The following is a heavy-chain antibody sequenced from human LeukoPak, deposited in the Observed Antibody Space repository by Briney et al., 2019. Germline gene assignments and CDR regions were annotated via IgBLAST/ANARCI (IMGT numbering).Heavy chain of an antibody. CDR1: GGSFSGYY. J-gene: IGHJ6*02. Sequence: SETLSLTCAVYGGSFSGYYWSWIRQPPGKGREWIGEINHSGSTNYNPSLKSRVTISVDTSKNQFSLKLSSVTAADTAVYYCARVVRKDYDFWSGYSPVDYYYGMDVWGQGTTVTVSS. CDR2: INHSGST. D-gene: IGHD3-3*01. V-gene: IGHV4-34*01. CDR3: ARVVRKDYDFWSGYSPVDYYYGMDV.